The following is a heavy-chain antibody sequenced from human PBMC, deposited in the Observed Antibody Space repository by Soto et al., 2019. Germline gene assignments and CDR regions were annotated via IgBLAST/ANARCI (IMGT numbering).Heavy chain of an antibody. CDR1: GFTFRRYV. J-gene: IGHJ1*01. Sequence: ESGGGVVQPGTSLRVSCVGSGFTFRRYVIHWVRQAPGKGLEWVALTSYDGSDKYYGDSVRGRFTISRDNSRNTVDLQMDSLRLEDTALYYCGRGGTTGGLDVWGQGTLVSVSS. V-gene: IGHV3-30*19. D-gene: IGHD3-16*01. CDR3: GRGGTTGGLDV. CDR2: TSYDGSDK.